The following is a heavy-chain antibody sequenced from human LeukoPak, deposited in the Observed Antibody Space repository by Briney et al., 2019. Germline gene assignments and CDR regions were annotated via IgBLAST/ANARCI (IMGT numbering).Heavy chain of an antibody. CDR2: IIPILGIA. J-gene: IGHJ4*02. Sequence: ASVKVSCKASGGTFSSYAISWVRQAPGQGLEWMGRIIPILGIANYAQKFQGRVTITVDKSTSTAYMELSSLRSEDTAVYYCAREKEGYSYGIFDYWGQGTLVTASS. CDR3: AREKEGYSYGIFDY. D-gene: IGHD5-18*01. CDR1: GGTFSSYA. V-gene: IGHV1-69*04.